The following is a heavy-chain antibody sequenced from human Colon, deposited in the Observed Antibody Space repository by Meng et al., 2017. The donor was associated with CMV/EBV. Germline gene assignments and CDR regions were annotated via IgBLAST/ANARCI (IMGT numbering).Heavy chain of an antibody. V-gene: IGHV6-1*01. Sequence: QLQPSAPGLAKPSXXRSPTXAISGDSVSTNGVAWNWIRQSPSRGLEWLGRTYYKSNFYNDYAVSVKSRITINPDTSTNQFSLQLNSVTPEDTAVYYCARDLNWAFDYWGPGTMGIVSS. CDR2: TYYKSNFYN. D-gene: IGHD1-1*01. CDR1: GDSVSTNGVA. J-gene: IGHJ4*02. CDR3: ARDLNWAFDY.